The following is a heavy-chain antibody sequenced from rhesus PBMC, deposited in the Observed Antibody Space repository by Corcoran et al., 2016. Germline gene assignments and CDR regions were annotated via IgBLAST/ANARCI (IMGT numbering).Heavy chain of an antibody. J-gene: IGHJ4*01. CDR2: MSGSSGST. CDR3: AREPWGYSYSLFDY. Sequence: QVQLQESGPGLVKPSETLSLTCAVSGGSISSSNWWSWIRQPPGKGLEWIGYMSGSSGSTYYDHPHQYRVPISTDTAKHKFSLQRSSVTAADTAVYYCAREPWGYSYSLFDYWGQGVLVTVSS. D-gene: IGHD5-12*01. CDR1: GGSISSSNW. V-gene: IGHV4-65*01.